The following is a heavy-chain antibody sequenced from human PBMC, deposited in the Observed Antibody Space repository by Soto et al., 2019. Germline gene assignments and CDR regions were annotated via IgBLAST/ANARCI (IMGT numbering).Heavy chain of an antibody. J-gene: IGHJ4*02. D-gene: IGHD3-10*01. CDR2: ISYDGNNK. CDR1: GFSLSNNG. CDR3: AKRGEKTGRNFDC. V-gene: IGHV3-30*18. Sequence: GGSLRLSCAASGFSLSNNGMHWVRQAPGKGLEWVAVISYDGNNKYYADSVKGRFTISRDNSKNTVYLEMNNLRAEDTAIYYCAKRGEKTGRNFDCCGQGTLVTVSS.